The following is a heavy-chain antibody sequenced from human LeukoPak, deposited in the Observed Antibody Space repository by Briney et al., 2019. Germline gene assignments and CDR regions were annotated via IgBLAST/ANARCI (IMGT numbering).Heavy chain of an antibody. Sequence: PSETLSLTCTVSGYSITSSNCWGLIRQPPGKGLEWIGYIFNNGGAYYNTSLNSLVTMSIDASKNQFSLKLRSVTAVDTAMYYCVRNQAEASNHGAMDIWGQGTIASVSS. D-gene: IGHD6-19*01. CDR2: IFNNGGA. CDR3: VRNQAEASNHGAMDI. J-gene: IGHJ3*02. CDR1: GYSITSSNC. V-gene: IGHV4-28*01.